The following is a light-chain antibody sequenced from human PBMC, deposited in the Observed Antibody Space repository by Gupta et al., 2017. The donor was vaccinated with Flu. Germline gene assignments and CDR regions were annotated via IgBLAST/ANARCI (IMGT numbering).Light chain of an antibody. CDR1: NINVDNFRF. CDR2: EGN. J-gene: IGLJ3*02. CDR3: FSYVGSSFWV. V-gene: IGLV2-23*01. Sequence: QSALTQPASVSGSPGQSITISCSGANINVDNFRFASWYQQHAGKVPKLLISEGNKRPAGISYRFSGSRSGNTASLTISGLQAEDEADYYCFSYVGSSFWVFGGGTKLTV.